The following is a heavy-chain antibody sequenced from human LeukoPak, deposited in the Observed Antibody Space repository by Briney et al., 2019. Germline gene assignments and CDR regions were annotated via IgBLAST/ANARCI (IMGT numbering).Heavy chain of an antibody. V-gene: IGHV5-51*01. CDR1: GYSFTNYW. Sequence: GESLKISCKGSGYSFTNYWIGWVRQMPGKGLEWMGIIYPDDSNTRYSPSFQGQVTMSADKSITSAYLQWSSLKASDTAMYYCATFPSGKGWNHSYWGQGTLVTVSS. CDR2: IYPDDSNT. D-gene: IGHD1-14*01. J-gene: IGHJ4*02. CDR3: ATFPSGKGWNHSY.